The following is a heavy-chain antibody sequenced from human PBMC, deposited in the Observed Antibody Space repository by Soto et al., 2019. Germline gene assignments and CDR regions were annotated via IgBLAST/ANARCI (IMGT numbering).Heavy chain of an antibody. J-gene: IGHJ4*02. CDR1: GGSISSYY. V-gene: IGHV4-59*01. Sequence: SETLSLTCTVSGGSISSYYWSWIRQPPGKGLEWIGYIYYSGSTNYNPSLKSRVTISVDTSKNQFSLKLSSVTAADTAVYYCARGKRAPIFDYWGQGTLVTVSS. CDR2: IYYSGST. CDR3: ARGKRAPIFDY.